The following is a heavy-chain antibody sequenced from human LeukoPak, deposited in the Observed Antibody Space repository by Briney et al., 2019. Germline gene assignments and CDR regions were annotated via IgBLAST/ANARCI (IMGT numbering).Heavy chain of an antibody. CDR3: ARVMGDGSGYYPFDY. CDR1: GGSISSYY. CDR2: IYNSGST. V-gene: IGHV4-59*08. Sequence: SETLSLTCTVSGGSISSYYWSWIRQPPGKGLEWIGYIYNSGSTNYNPSLKSRVTISVDTSKNQISLKLNSVTAADTAVYYCARVMGDGSGYYPFDYWGQGTLVTDSS. D-gene: IGHD3-22*01. J-gene: IGHJ4*02.